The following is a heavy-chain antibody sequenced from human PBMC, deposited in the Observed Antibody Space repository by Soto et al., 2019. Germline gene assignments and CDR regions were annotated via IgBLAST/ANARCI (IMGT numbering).Heavy chain of an antibody. D-gene: IGHD2-2*01. CDR3: TVMSSSWYHYYGMDV. J-gene: IGHJ6*02. V-gene: IGHV1-8*01. CDR2: MNPNSGNT. CDR1: GYTFTSYD. Sequence: ASVKVSCKASGYTFTSYDINWVRQATGQGLEWMGRMNPNSGNTGYAQNFQGRVSMTRNTSISMAYMELSSLRFEDTAVYYCTVMSSSWYHYYGMDVWGQGTTVTVSS.